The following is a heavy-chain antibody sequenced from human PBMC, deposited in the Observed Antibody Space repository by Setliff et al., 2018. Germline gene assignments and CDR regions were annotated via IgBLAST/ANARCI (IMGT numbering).Heavy chain of an antibody. V-gene: IGHV3-30*02. D-gene: IGHD2-2*02. J-gene: IGHJ4*02. Sequence: GSLRLSCAASGFTFSSYGMHWVRQAPGKGLEWVAFIRYDGSNKYYADSVKGRFTISRDNSKNTLYLQMNSPRAEDTAVYYCAKDGFQLLDPYYFDYWGQGTLVTVSS. CDR3: AKDGFQLLDPYYFDY. CDR2: IRYDGSNK. CDR1: GFTFSSYG.